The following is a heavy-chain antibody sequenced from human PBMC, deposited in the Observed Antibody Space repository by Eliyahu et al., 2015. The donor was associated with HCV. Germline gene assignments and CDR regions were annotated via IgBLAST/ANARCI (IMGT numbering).Heavy chain of an antibody. CDR3: ATDFCAVAGNRECTSF. D-gene: IGHD6-19*01. V-gene: IGHV3-48*01. CDR2: ITSSSRTM. J-gene: IGHJ4*02. Sequence: EVQLVESGGGLVQPGGSLRLSCAASGLTFSSYNMNWVRQVPGKGLEWVSYITSSSRTMYYADSVKGRFTISRDNGKNSLYLQMKSLKAEDTAIYYCATDFCAVAGNRECTSFWGQGTLVTVSS. CDR1: GLTFSSYN.